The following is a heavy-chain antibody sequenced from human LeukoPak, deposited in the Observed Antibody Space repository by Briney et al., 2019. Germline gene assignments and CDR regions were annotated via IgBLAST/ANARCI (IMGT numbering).Heavy chain of an antibody. CDR2: VSAYNGHT. J-gene: IGHJ5*02. D-gene: IGHD1-26*01. Sequence: GASVKVSCKASGYTFNSYGISWVRQAPGQGLEWMGWVSAYNGHTNYAQKFQGRVTMTTDKSTSTASMELRSLRSDDTAVYYCARVIPQKWELPGKWFDPWGQGTLVTVSS. V-gene: IGHV1-18*01. CDR1: GYTFNSYG. CDR3: ARVIPQKWELPGKWFDP.